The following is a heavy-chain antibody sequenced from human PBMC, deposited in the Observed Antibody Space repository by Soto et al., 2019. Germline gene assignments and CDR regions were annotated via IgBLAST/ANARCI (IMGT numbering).Heavy chain of an antibody. D-gene: IGHD2-15*01. Sequence: QVQLVESGGGLVKPGGSLRLSCAASGFTFSDYYMSWIRQAPGKGLEWVSHISSSGTTLFYADSVKGRFTISRDNAKNSLYLQMNSLRAEDTAVYYCARDPRYCSASNCLNNYYYYYMDVWGKGTMVTASS. CDR1: GFTFSDYY. CDR2: ISSSGTTL. V-gene: IGHV3-11*01. CDR3: ARDPRYCSASNCLNNYYYYYMDV. J-gene: IGHJ6*03.